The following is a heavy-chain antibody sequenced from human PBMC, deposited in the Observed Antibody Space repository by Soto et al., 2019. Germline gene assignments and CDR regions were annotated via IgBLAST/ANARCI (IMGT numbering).Heavy chain of an antibody. CDR1: GGSISTGGYY. V-gene: IGHV4-31*03. CDR3: ARDATP. Sequence: QVQLQESGPGLVKPSQTLSLTCTVSGGSISTGGYYWSWIRQHPGKGLEWIGYLYNRATTFSHPSLKSRVTISVDTSKNPFSLKRTSVTVADTAVYYCARDATPWGQGDLVTVSS. J-gene: IGHJ5*02. CDR2: LYNRATT.